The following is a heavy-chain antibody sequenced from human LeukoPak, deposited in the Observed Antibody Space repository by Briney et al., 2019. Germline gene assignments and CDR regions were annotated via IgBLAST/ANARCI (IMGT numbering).Heavy chain of an antibody. CDR3: ARVVIAAIAWFDP. J-gene: IGHJ5*02. D-gene: IGHD2-15*01. Sequence: PSETLSLTCTVSGGSISSYYWSWIRQPPGKGLEWIGYIYYSGSTNYNPSLKSRVTISVDTSKNQFSLKLSSVTAADTAVYYCARVVIAAIAWFDPWGQGTLVTVSS. V-gene: IGHV4-59*01. CDR1: GGSISSYY. CDR2: IYYSGST.